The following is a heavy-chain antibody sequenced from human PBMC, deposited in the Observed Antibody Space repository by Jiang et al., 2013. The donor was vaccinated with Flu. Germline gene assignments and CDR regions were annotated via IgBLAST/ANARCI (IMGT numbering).Heavy chain of an antibody. Sequence: GSIGYADSVKGRFTISRDNAKNSLYLQMNSLRAEDTALYYCAKADGYKSLGYYGMDVWGQGTTVTVSS. V-gene: IGHV3-9*01. CDR2: GSI. CDR3: AKADGYKSLGYYGMDV. J-gene: IGHJ6*02. D-gene: IGHD5-24*01.